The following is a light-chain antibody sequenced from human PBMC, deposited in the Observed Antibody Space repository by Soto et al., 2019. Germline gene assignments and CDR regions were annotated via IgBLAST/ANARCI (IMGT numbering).Light chain of an antibody. CDR3: SSYTSSGALVL. CDR2: DVT. V-gene: IGLV2-14*03. Sequence: QSALTQPASVSGSPGQSISISCTGTTSDVGGYNYVSWYQQHPGKAPKFLIYDVTSRPSGVSHRFSGSKSGNTASLTISGLQAEDEADYYCSSYTSSGALVLFGGGTKLTVL. CDR1: TSDVGGYNY. J-gene: IGLJ3*02.